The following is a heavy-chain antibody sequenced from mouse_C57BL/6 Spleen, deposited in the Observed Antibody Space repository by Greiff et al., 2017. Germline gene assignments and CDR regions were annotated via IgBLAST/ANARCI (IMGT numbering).Heavy chain of an antibody. D-gene: IGHD1-1*01. Sequence: EVQLQQSGTVLARPGASVKMSCKTSGYTFTSYWMHWVKQRPGQGLEWIGAIYPGNSDTSYNQKFKGKAKLTAVTSASTAYMELSSLTNEDSAVYYWTRCHYYGSSPSDWDFDVWGTGTTVTVSS. CDR1: GYTFTSYW. V-gene: IGHV1-5*01. CDR2: IYPGNSDT. CDR3: TRCHYYGSSPSDWDFDV. J-gene: IGHJ1*03.